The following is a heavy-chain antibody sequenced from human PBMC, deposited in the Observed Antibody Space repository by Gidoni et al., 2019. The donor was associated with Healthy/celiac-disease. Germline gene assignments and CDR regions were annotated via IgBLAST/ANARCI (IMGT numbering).Heavy chain of an antibody. CDR1: GFTFSSYA. CDR2: ISGSGGST. Sequence: EVQLLESGGGLVQPGGSLRLSFPASGFTFSSYAMRWVRQAPGKGLEWVSAISGSGGSTYYADSVKGRVTISRDNSKNTLYLQMNSLRAEETAVYYCATEGEGATTFAFDIWGQGTMVTVSS. J-gene: IGHJ3*02. D-gene: IGHD1-26*01. CDR3: ATEGEGATTFAFDI. V-gene: IGHV3-23*01.